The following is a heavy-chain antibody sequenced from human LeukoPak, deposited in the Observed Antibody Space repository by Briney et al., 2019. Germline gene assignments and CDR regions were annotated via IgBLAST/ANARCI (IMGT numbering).Heavy chain of an antibody. Sequence: GESLKISCKGSGYRFTNYWIGWVRQMPGKGLEWMGIIYPGDSDTRYSPSFQGQVTISADKSISTAYLQWSSLKASDTAMYYCARFSATVTTSRAFDIWGQGTMVTVSS. J-gene: IGHJ3*02. CDR2: IYPGDSDT. D-gene: IGHD4-17*01. CDR3: ARFSATVTTSRAFDI. CDR1: GYRFTNYW. V-gene: IGHV5-51*01.